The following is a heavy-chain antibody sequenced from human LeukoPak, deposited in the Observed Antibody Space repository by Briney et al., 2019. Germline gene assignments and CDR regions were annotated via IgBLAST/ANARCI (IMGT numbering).Heavy chain of an antibody. CDR1: GYTFTSYG. D-gene: IGHD3-10*01. V-gene: IGHV1-18*01. CDR3: ARLNPLDSGSYYYYYYMDV. Sequence: GASVKVSCKASGYTFTSYGISWVRQAPGQGLEWMGWISAYNGNTNYAQKLQGRVTMTTDTSTSTAYMELRSLRSDDTAVYYCARLNPLDSGSYYYYYYMDVWGKGTTVTVSS. CDR2: ISAYNGNT. J-gene: IGHJ6*03.